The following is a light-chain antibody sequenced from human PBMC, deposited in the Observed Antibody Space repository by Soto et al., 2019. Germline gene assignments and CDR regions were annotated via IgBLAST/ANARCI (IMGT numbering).Light chain of an antibody. J-gene: IGKJ2*01. V-gene: IGKV3-20*01. CDR1: QSVSSSY. Sequence: EIVLTQSPGTLSLSPGERATLSCRASQSVSSSYSAWYQQKPGQAPRLLIYGASSRATGIPDRFSGSGSGRDFALTISRLEPEDFAVYYCQQYGSSPYTFGQGTKLEIK. CDR2: GAS. CDR3: QQYGSSPYT.